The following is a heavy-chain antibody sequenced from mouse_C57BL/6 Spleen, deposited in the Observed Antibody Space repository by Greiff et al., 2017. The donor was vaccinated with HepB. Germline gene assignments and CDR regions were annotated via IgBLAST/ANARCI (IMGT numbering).Heavy chain of an antibody. CDR2: IDPANGNT. CDR1: GFNIKNTY. D-gene: IGHD1-1*01. CDR3: ARCYGSSYVDWYFDV. J-gene: IGHJ1*03. V-gene: IGHV14-3*01. Sequence: EVQLQQSVAELVRPGASVKLSCTASGFNIKNTYMHWVKQRPEKGLEWIGRIDPANGNTKYAPKFQGKATITADTSSNTAYLQLSSLTSEDTAIYYCARCYGSSYVDWYFDVWGTGTTVTVSS.